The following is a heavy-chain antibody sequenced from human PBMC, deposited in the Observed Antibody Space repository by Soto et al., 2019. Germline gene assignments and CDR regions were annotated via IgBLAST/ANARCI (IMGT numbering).Heavy chain of an antibody. CDR1: GGSISSGGYY. V-gene: IGHV4-31*03. D-gene: IGHD7-27*01. J-gene: IGHJ4*02. CDR3: ARVGSERLTGYFDY. CDR2: IYYSGST. Sequence: SETLSLTCTVSGGSISSGGYYWSWIRKHPGKGLEWIGYIYYSGSTYYNPSLKSRVTISVDTSKNQFSLKLSSVTAADTAVYYCARVGSERLTGYFDYWGQGTLVTVSS.